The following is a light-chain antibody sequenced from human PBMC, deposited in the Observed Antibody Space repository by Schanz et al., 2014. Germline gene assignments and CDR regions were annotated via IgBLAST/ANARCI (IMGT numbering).Light chain of an antibody. CDR3: SSYTSIDTRV. CDR2: DVT. Sequence: QSVLTQPRSVSGSPGQSVTISCTGTSSDVGGYNYVSWYQQHPGKAPKLMIYDVTNRPSGTSNRFSGSKSGNTASLTISGLPDEDEADYYCSSYTSIDTRVFGSGTKLTVL. J-gene: IGLJ1*01. V-gene: IGLV2-14*01. CDR1: SSDVGGYNY.